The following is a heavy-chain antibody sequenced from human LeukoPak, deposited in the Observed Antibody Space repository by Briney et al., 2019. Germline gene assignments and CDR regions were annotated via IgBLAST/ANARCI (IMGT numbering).Heavy chain of an antibody. CDR2: IYYSGST. D-gene: IGHD3-16*02. J-gene: IGHJ4*02. CDR3: ARLGGDLSLYY. Sequence: SETLSLTCTVSGGSINNYYWSWIRQPPGKGLEWIGYIYYSGSTDYNPSLKSRVTISLDTSKNQFSLKLSSVTAADTAVYYCARLGGDLSLYYWGQGALVTVSS. V-gene: IGHV4-59*08. CDR1: GGSINNYY.